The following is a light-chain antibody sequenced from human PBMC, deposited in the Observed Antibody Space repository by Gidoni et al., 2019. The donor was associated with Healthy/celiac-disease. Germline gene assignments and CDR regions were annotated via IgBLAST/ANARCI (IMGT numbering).Light chain of an antibody. Sequence: DIHTTQSPSTPSASVGDRVTITCRASQSLSSWLAWYQQKPGKAPKLLIYKASSLESWVPSRVRGSGSGEGFTLTNSRLRPDGFATYYCQQYNSYSRTFGRGTKVEIK. V-gene: IGKV1-5*03. CDR3: QQYNSYSRT. CDR2: KAS. CDR1: QSLSSW. J-gene: IGKJ1*01.